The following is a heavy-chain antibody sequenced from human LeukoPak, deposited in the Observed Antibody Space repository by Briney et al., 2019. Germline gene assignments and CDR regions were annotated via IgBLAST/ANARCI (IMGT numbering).Heavy chain of an antibody. Sequence: GASVKVSCEASGYTFFSHDINWVRQATGQGLEWMGWMNPKSGNTGYAQKFQDRITISRDTSRNTAYMELNSLISEDTAVYFCARDTSGQTRADDAFDIWGQGTMVTVSS. CDR1: GYTFFSHD. D-gene: IGHD6-19*01. CDR2: MNPKSGNT. CDR3: ARDTSGQTRADDAFDI. V-gene: IGHV1-8*03. J-gene: IGHJ3*02.